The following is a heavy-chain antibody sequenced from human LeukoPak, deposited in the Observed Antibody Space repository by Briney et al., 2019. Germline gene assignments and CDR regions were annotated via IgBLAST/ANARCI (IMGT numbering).Heavy chain of an antibody. CDR1: GFTFSSYA. CDR3: ATEPGYRGYDYGDY. J-gene: IGHJ4*02. Sequence: GGSLILSWAAAGFTFSSYAMSWVRQAPGKVLEWVSGISGSGGSTYDADSGKGRFTISRDNSKNTLYLQMNSLRAEDTAVYYCATEPGYRGYDYGDYWGQGTLVTVSS. V-gene: IGHV3-23*01. CDR2: ISGSGGST. D-gene: IGHD5-12*01.